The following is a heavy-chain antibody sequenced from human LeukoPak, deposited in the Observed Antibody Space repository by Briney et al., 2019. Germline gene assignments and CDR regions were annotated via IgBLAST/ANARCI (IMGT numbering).Heavy chain of an antibody. D-gene: IGHD3-10*01. CDR1: GFTFIRYW. V-gene: IGHV3-7*05. CDR2: IKQDGSEK. CDR3: ARSVGSGYYFEY. J-gene: IGHJ4*02. Sequence: GGSLRLSCAASGFTFIRYWMSWVRQAPGKGLEWVANIKQDGSEKYYVDSVKGRFTISRDNAKNSLYLQMNSLRAEDTAVYYCARSVGSGYYFEYWGQGTLVTVSS.